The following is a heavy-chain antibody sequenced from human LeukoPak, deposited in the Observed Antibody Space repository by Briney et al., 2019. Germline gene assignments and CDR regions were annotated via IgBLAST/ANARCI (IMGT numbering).Heavy chain of an antibody. V-gene: IGHV4-39*07. CDR3: ARGLIAAAGTLRPPYYFDY. D-gene: IGHD6-13*01. J-gene: IGHJ4*02. Sequence: SETLSLTCTVSGGSISSSSYYWGWIRQPPGKGLEWIGSIYYSGSTYYNPSLKSRVTISVDTSKNQFSLKLSSVTAADTAVYYCARGLIAAAGTLRPPYYFDYWGQGTLVTVSS. CDR1: GGSISSSSYY. CDR2: IYYSGST.